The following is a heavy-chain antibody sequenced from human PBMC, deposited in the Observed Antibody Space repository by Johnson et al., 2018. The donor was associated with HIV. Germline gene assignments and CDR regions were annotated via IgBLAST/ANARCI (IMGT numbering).Heavy chain of an antibody. D-gene: IGHD6-19*01. CDR1: GLTFSNYA. CDR2: IGASGGRT. Sequence: MQLVESGGGVVQPGRSLRLSCAASGLTFSNYAMSWVRQGPGKGLEWVSAIGASGGRTFYADSVKGRFTISRDNSKNTLYLQMNSLRAEDTAVYYCARGLVGWASTVASYAFDIWGQGTMVTVSS. V-gene: IGHV3-23*04. J-gene: IGHJ3*02. CDR3: ARGLVGWASTVASYAFDI.